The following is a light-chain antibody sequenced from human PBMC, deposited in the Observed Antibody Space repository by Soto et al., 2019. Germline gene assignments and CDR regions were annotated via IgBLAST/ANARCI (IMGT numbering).Light chain of an antibody. V-gene: IGKV3-20*01. CDR1: QSVSSSY. Sequence: EFLLIQTPSTLSLSPGERATLSCRASQSVSSSYLAWYQQKPGQAPRLLYYGASIRATGIPDRFSGSGSGADFTLTTSILAAEDLAVYCYQQYSSSRTFGQGTKVDIK. J-gene: IGKJ1*01. CDR3: QQYSSSRT. CDR2: GAS.